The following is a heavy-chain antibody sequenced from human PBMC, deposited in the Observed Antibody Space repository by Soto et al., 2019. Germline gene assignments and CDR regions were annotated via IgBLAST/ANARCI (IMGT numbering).Heavy chain of an antibody. CDR3: AREIAAAGGTDYYSYGMVV. J-gene: IGHJ6*02. CDR2: IWYDGSNK. V-gene: IGHV3-33*01. D-gene: IGHD6-13*01. CDR1: GFTFSSYG. Sequence: GGSLRLSCAASGFTFSSYGVHWVRQAPGKGLEWVAVIWYDGSNKYYADSVKGRFTISRDNSKNTLYLQMNSLRAEDTAVYYCAREIAAAGGTDYYSYGMVVWGQGTTVTVSS.